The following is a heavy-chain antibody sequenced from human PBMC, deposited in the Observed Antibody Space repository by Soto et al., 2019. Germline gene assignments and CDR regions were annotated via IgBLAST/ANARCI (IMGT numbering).Heavy chain of an antibody. Sequence: SETLSLTCTVSGGSVTNSSYYWGWIRQSPGKGLEWIGSVYYSGRSYSKSSVKSRVTISIDTSKNRFSLTLNSVTASDTAVYFCVSQRTTVPTQAYFDYWGPGALVTVSS. D-gene: IGHD4-17*01. J-gene: IGHJ4*02. CDR3: VSQRTTVPTQAYFDY. CDR2: VYYSGRS. V-gene: IGHV4-39*01. CDR1: GGSVTNSSYY.